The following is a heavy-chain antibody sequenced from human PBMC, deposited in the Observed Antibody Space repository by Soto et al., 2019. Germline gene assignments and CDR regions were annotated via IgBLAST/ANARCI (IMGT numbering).Heavy chain of an antibody. CDR1: GFTFSSYA. CDR3: ARVTVRGSSNPIYYYYYGMDV. CDR2: ISASGGST. V-gene: IGHV3-23*01. Sequence: EVQLLESGGDLVQPGGSLRLSCAASGFTFSSYAMNWVRQAPGKGLEWVSTISASGGSTYYTDSVKGRFTISRDNSKNTLSLQMNSLRAEDTAVYYCARVTVRGSSNPIYYYYYGMDVWGQGTTVTVSS. D-gene: IGHD6-6*01. J-gene: IGHJ6*02.